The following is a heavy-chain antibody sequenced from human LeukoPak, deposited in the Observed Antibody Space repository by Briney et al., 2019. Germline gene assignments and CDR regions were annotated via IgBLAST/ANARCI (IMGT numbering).Heavy chain of an antibody. V-gene: IGHV4-59*01. Sequence: SETLSLTCTVSGGSISSYYWTWVQQPPGKGLEWIGYVYYSGRTNYNSSLKSRVTISVDTSKNQFSLKLSSVTAADTAVYYCARDRGSYGYLDYWGQGTLVTVSS. J-gene: IGHJ4*02. D-gene: IGHD3-16*01. CDR1: GGSISSYY. CDR2: VYYSGRT. CDR3: ARDRGSYGYLDY.